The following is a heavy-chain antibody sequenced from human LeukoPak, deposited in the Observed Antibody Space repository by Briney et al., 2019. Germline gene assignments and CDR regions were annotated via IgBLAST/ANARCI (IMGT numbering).Heavy chain of an antibody. CDR3: ARDGYDILTGYPRGYFDY. Sequence: PSETLSLTCTVSGGSISSYYWSWIRQPPGKGLEWIGYIYYSGSTNYNPSLKSRVTISVDTSKNQFSLKLSSVTAADTAVYYCARDGYDILTGYPRGYFDYWGQGTLVTVSS. J-gene: IGHJ4*02. V-gene: IGHV4-59*01. D-gene: IGHD3-9*01. CDR2: IYYSGST. CDR1: GGSISSYY.